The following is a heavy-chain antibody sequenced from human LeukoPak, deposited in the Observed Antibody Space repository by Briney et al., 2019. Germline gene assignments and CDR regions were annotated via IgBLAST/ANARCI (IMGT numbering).Heavy chain of an antibody. D-gene: IGHD1-7*01. CDR3: ARGGYNWNYDAFDI. CDR2: IYYSGST. J-gene: IGHJ3*02. CDR1: GGSISSSSYY. V-gene: IGHV4-39*01. Sequence: SETLSLTCTVSGGSISSSSYYWGWIRQPPGKGLEWIGSIYYSGSTYYNPSLKSRVTISVDTSKNQFSLKLSSVTAADTAVYYCARGGYNWNYDAFDIWGQGTMVTVSS.